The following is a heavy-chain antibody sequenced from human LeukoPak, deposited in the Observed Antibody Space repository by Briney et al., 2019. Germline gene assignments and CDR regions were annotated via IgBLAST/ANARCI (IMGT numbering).Heavy chain of an antibody. V-gene: IGHV4-59*01. D-gene: IGHD6-19*01. CDR1: GGSISSYY. CDR3: ARAKSSGHWNFDL. J-gene: IGHJ2*01. Sequence: SSESLSLTCTVSGGSISSYYWSWIRQPPGKGLEWIGYIYYSGSTNYNPSLKSRVTISVDTSKNQFSLKLSSVTAADTAVYYCARAKSSGHWNFDLWGRGTLVTVSS. CDR2: IYYSGST.